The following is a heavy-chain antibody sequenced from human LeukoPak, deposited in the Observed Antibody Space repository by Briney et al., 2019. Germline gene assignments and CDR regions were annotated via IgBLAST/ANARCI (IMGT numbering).Heavy chain of an antibody. CDR1: GFTFSTYS. J-gene: IGHJ4*02. CDR3: AKHADSLFSDS. Sequence: GGSLRLSCAASGFTFSTYSMNWVRQAPGKGVEWVSYISNSGTIIHYADSVKGRFTISRDNSKNTLYLQMNSLRADDTALYYCAKHADSLFSDSWGQGTLVTVSS. V-gene: IGHV3-48*01. D-gene: IGHD4-17*01. CDR2: ISNSGTII.